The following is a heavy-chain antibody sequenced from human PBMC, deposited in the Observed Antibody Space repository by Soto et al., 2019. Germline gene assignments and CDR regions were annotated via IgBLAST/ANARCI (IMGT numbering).Heavy chain of an antibody. V-gene: IGHV3-23*05. J-gene: IGHJ4*02. CDR2: IYSNDNR. D-gene: IGHD5-18*01. CDR1: GFTFSSYW. CDR3: ARTLYSYGTDY. Sequence: GGSLRLSCAASGFTFSSYWMSWVRQAPGKGLEWVSIIYSNDNRYYADSVKGRFTISGDNSKNTLYLQMNSLRAEDTAVYYCARTLYSYGTDYWGQGTLVTVSS.